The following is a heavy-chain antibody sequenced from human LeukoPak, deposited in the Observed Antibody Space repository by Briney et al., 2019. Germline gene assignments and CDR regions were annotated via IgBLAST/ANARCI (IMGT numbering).Heavy chain of an antibody. CDR3: ASPAKYSYGPFDY. V-gene: IGHV4-34*01. J-gene: IGHJ4*02. CDR2: INHSGST. CDR1: GGSFSGYY. Sequence: SETLSLTCAVYGGSFSGYYWSWIRQPPGKGLEWIGEINHSGSTNYNPSLKSRVTISVDTSKNQFSLKLSSVTAADTAVYYCASPAKYSYGPFDYWGQGTLVTVPS. D-gene: IGHD5-18*01.